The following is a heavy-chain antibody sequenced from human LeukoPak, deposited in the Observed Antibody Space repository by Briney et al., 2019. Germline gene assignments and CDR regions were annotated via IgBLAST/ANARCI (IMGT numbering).Heavy chain of an antibody. J-gene: IGHJ4*02. D-gene: IGHD4-4*01. CDR3: ARELQYGGNSPNPFDY. Sequence: KPGGSLRLSCAASGFTFSDYYMSWIRQAPGKGLEWVSYISSSGSTIYYADSVKGRFTISRDNAKNSLYLQMNSLRAEDTAVYYCARELQYGGNSPNPFDYWGQGTLVTVSS. CDR1: GFTFSDYY. V-gene: IGHV3-11*01. CDR2: ISSSGSTI.